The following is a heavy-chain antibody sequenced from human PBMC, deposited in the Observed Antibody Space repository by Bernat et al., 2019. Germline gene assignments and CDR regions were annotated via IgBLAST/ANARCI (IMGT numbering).Heavy chain of an antibody. Sequence: QVQLVESGGGVVQPGRSLRLSCVASGFTFSTYAMHWVRQAPGKGLEWVAVISYDGSNKYFADSVKGRFAISRDNSNNTVYLQMNSLRAEDTAVYYCARIAMGWIQFEAVFRNYFDHWGQGTLVTVSS. V-gene: IGHV3-30*09. CDR3: ARIAMGWIQFEAVFRNYFDH. D-gene: IGHD5-24*01. CDR2: ISYDGSNK. J-gene: IGHJ4*02. CDR1: GFTFSTYA.